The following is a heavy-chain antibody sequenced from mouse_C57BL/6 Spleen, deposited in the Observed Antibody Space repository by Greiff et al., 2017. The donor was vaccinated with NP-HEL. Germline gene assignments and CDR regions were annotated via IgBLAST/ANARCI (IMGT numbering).Heavy chain of an antibody. V-gene: IGHV1-69*01. Sequence: QVQLQQPGAELVMPGASVKLSCKASGYTFTSYWMHWVKQRPGQGLEWIGEIDPSDSYTNYNQKFKGKSTLTVDKSSSTAYMRLSSLTSEDSAVYYCARGRKGSYYFDYWGQGTTLTVSS. CDR1: GYTFTSYW. CDR3: ARGRKGSYYFDY. CDR2: IDPSDSYT. J-gene: IGHJ2*01.